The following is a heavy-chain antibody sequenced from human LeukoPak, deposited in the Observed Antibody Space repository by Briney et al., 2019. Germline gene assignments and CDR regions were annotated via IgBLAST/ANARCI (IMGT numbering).Heavy chain of an antibody. CDR1: GYSISSGYY. D-gene: IGHD3-10*01. CDR2: IYHSGST. Sequence: SETLSLTCAVSGYSISSGYYWGWIRQPPGKGLEWIGSIYHSGSTYYNPSLKRRVTISVDTSKNQFSLKLSSVPAADTAVYYCARVLGSGSVRGDAFDIWGQGTMVTVSS. J-gene: IGHJ3*02. CDR3: ARVLGSGSVRGDAFDI. V-gene: IGHV4-38-2*01.